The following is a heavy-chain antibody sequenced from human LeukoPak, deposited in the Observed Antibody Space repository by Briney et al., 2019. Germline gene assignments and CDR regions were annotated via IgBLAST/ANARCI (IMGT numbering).Heavy chain of an antibody. D-gene: IGHD3-16*01. CDR2: IYYSGST. V-gene: IGHV4-59*01. Sequence: SETLSLTCTVSGGSISSYYWSWIRQPPGKGLEWIGYIYYSGSTNYNPSLKSRVTISVDTSKNQFSLKLSSVTAADTAVYYCARGGSNYVWGSYLPYFDYWGQGTLVTVSS. J-gene: IGHJ4*02. CDR1: GGSISSYY. CDR3: ARGGSNYVWGSYLPYFDY.